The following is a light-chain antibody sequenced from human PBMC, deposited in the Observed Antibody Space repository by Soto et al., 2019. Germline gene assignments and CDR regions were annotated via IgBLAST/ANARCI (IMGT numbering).Light chain of an antibody. Sequence: EIVLTQSPATLSVSPGERAILSCRVSQSVSSNLAWYQQKPGQSPRLLIYDASTRATGIPARFSGGGSGAQFTLTISSLQSEDFAVYYCQQYNNWGTFGQGTKVEIK. CDR3: QQYNNWGT. CDR1: QSVSSN. J-gene: IGKJ1*01. CDR2: DAS. V-gene: IGKV3-15*01.